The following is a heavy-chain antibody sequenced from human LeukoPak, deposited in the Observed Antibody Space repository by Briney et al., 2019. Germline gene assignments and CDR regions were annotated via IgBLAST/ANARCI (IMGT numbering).Heavy chain of an antibody. J-gene: IGHJ4*02. V-gene: IGHV3-7*01. CDR1: GFTFSSYW. CDR3: ARRGPTVNWVSFDY. Sequence: GGSLRLSCAASGFTFSSYWMSWVRQAPGKGLEWVANIKQYGSEKYYVDSVRGRFTISRDNAKNSVYLQMNSLRAEDTAVYYCARRGPTVNWVSFDYWGQGTLVAVSS. CDR2: IKQYGSEK. D-gene: IGHD7-27*01.